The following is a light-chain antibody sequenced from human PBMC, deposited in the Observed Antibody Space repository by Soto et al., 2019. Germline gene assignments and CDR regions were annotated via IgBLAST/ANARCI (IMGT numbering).Light chain of an antibody. Sequence: EIVLTQSPCTLSLSPGERATLSCRASQSVSSSYLAWYQQKPGQAPRLLIYGASSRATGIPDRFSGSGSGTDFTLTISRLEPEDFAVYYCQQYNNWLRTFGHGTKVDIK. J-gene: IGKJ1*01. V-gene: IGKV3-20*01. CDR1: QSVSSSY. CDR3: QQYNNWLRT. CDR2: GAS.